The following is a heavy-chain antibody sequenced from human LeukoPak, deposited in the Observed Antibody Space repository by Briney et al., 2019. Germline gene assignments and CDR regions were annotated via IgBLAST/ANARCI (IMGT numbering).Heavy chain of an antibody. V-gene: IGHV4-59*08. CDR3: ARHRMSAGSDWFDP. CDR2: IYHSGST. D-gene: IGHD6-25*01. CDR1: GGPISSYY. J-gene: IGHJ5*02. Sequence: SETLSLTCTVSGGPISSYYWSWIRQPPGKGLEWTGYIYHSGSTNYNPSLKSRVTISVDTSKNQFSLKLSSVTAADTALYYCARHRMSAGSDWFDPWGQGTLVIVSS.